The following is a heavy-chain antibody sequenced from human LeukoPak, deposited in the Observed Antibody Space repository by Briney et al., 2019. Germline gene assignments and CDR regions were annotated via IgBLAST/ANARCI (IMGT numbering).Heavy chain of an antibody. CDR3: ARDSNSAGGY. Sequence: GGSLRLSCAASGFVFSGYAMHWVRQVPGKGLEWVALIWFDGTEKFYADSVKGRFTISRDNSRNTVDLQMNSLRVEDTAVYYCARDSNSAGGYWGQGTLVTVSS. D-gene: IGHD3-10*01. CDR1: GFVFSGYA. CDR2: IWFDGTEK. J-gene: IGHJ4*02. V-gene: IGHV3-33*01.